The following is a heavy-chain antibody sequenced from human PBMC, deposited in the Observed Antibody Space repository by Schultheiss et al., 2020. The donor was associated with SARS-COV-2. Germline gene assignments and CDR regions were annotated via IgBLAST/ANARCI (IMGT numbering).Heavy chain of an antibody. CDR1: GGTFSSYT. D-gene: IGHD2-15*01. CDR3: ATDGERYCSGGSCSPAFDY. V-gene: IGHV1-8*03. CDR2: MNPNSGNT. J-gene: IGHJ4*02. Sequence: ASVKVSCKASGGTFSSYTISWVRQAPGQGLEWMGWMNPNSGNTGYAQKFQGRVTITRNTSISTAYMELSSLRSEDTAVYYCATDGERYCSGGSCSPAFDYWGQGTLVTVSS.